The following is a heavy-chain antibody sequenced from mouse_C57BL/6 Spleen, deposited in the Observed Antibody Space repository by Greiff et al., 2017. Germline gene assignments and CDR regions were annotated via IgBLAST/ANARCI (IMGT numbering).Heavy chain of an antibody. CDR2: IDPNSGGT. J-gene: IGHJ4*01. V-gene: IGHV1-72*01. Sequence: VQLQQPGAELVKPGASVKLSCKASGYTFTSYWMHWVKQRPGRGLEWIGRIDPNSGGTKYNEKFKSKATLTVDKPSSTAYIQLSSLTSEDSAVYYCATLELLRAMDYWGQGTSVTVSS. CDR3: ATLELLRAMDY. D-gene: IGHD2-12*01. CDR1: GYTFTSYW.